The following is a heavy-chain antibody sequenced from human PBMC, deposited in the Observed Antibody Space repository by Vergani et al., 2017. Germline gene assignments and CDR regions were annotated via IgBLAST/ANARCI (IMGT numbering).Heavy chain of an antibody. J-gene: IGHJ4*02. D-gene: IGHD5-24*01. CDR1: SFQFGDYG. Sequence: QVQLVESGGGVVQPGRSLRLSCTPSSFQFGDYGMHLVRQAPGRGLEWVSMTWYEGNNNYYADSVTGRFTISKDISKNTLYLQMNNLRGDDTAVYYCARETRDTQSSLDYWGQGTLVTVSS. CDR2: TWYEGNNN. V-gene: IGHV3-33*01. CDR3: ARETRDTQSSLDY.